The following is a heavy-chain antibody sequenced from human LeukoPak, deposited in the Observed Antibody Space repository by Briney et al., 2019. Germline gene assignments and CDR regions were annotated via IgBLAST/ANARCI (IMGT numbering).Heavy chain of an antibody. CDR2: IKQDGSEK. CDR1: GFTFSSYW. Sequence: GGSLRLSCAASGFTFSSYWMSWVRQAPGKGLEWVANIKQDGSEKYYVDSVKGRFTISRDNAKNTLYLQMSSLRAEDTAVYYCARRASYGDLDYWGQGTLVTVSS. CDR3: ARRASYGDLDY. J-gene: IGHJ4*02. V-gene: IGHV3-7*05. D-gene: IGHD4-17*01.